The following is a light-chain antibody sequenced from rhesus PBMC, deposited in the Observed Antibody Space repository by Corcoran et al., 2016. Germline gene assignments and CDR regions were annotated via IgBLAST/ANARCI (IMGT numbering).Light chain of an antibody. CDR2: AAS. Sequence: DIQMTQSPSALSASVGDRVTISCRASQNIYSNLAWYQQKPGKALNLLIYAASSLQTGIPSRSSGSGSVTDFTITNNSLQPEDSAAYYCQHYYDNPFTFGPGTKLDIE. V-gene: IGKV1S12*01. J-gene: IGKJ3*01. CDR3: QHYYDNPFT. CDR1: QNIYSN.